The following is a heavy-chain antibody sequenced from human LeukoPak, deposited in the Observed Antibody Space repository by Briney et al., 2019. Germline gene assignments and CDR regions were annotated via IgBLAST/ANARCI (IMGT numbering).Heavy chain of an antibody. CDR2: IYYSGST. V-gene: IGHV4-61*08. Sequence: SETLSLTCTVSGGSISSGGYYRSWIRQHPGKGLEWIGYIYYSGSTNYNPSLKSRVTISVDTSKNQFSLKLSSVTAADTAVYYCARDALGYSWFDPWGQGTLVTVSS. D-gene: IGHD2-15*01. CDR1: GGSISSGGYY. CDR3: ARDALGYSWFDP. J-gene: IGHJ5*02.